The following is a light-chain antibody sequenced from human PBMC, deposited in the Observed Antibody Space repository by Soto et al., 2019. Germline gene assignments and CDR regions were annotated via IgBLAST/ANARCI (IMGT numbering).Light chain of an antibody. CDR3: QQRSNWPPYT. V-gene: IGKV3-11*01. Sequence: EIVLTQSPATLSLSPGERATLSCRASQSVSKSLAWYQQRPGQAPRLLIFDASNRATGVPARFSGSGSGTDFTLTISSLEPEDFAVYYWQQRSNWPPYTFGQGTKVEIK. J-gene: IGKJ2*01. CDR2: DAS. CDR1: QSVSKS.